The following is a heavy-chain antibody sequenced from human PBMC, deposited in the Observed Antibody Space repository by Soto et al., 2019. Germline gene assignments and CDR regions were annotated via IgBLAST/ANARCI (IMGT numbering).Heavy chain of an antibody. J-gene: IGHJ4*02. CDR1: GGSISSGGYY. Sequence: TLSLTCTVSGGSISSGGYYWSWIRQHPGKGLEWIGYIYYSGSTYYNPSLKSRVTISVDTSKNQFSLKLSSVTAADTAVYYCARDIVVVPAASSVWGQGTLVTVSS. D-gene: IGHD2-2*01. CDR3: ARDIVVVPAASSV. CDR2: IYYSGST. V-gene: IGHV4-31*03.